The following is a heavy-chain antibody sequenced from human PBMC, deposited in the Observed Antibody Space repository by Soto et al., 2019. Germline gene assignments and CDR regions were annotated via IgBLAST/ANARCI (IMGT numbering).Heavy chain of an antibody. J-gene: IGHJ6*02. CDR1: GYAFSDFF. CDR3: TAVVGADGYYYYYGMDV. D-gene: IGHD1-26*01. Sequence: GASVKVSCKASGYAFSDFFIHWVRQAPGQGLEWMGWINPNSGATNYAQRFQGRVTMTRDTSISTAYMELSRLRSDDTAVYYCTAVVGADGYYYYYGMDVWGQGTTVTVSS. CDR2: INPNSGAT. V-gene: IGHV1-2*02.